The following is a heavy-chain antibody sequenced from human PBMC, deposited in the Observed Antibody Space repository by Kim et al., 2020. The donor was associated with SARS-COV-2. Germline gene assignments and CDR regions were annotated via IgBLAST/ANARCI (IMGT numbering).Heavy chain of an antibody. CDR3: AGGYDLSDYYYGMDV. D-gene: IGHD5-12*01. V-gene: IGHV7-4-1*02. J-gene: IGHJ6*02. Sequence: ASVKVSCKASGYTFTSYAMNWVRQAPGQGLEWMGWINTNTGNPTYAQGFTGRFVFSLDTSVSTAYLQISSLKAEDTAVYYCAGGYDLSDYYYGMDVWGQGTTVTVSS. CDR1: GYTFTSYA. CDR2: INTNTGNP.